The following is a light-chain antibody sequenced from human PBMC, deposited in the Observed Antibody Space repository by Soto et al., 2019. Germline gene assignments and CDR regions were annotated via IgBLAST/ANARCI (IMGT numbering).Light chain of an antibody. CDR3: QQRSNWPLT. J-gene: IGKJ5*01. V-gene: IGKV3-11*01. Sequence: EIALTQSPATLSVSPGERATLSCRASQSFSNYLAWYQQKPGQAPRLLIYDASRRATGIPARFSGSGSETDFTLTISSLEPEDFAVYYCQQRSNWPLTFGQGTRLEIK. CDR1: QSFSNY. CDR2: DAS.